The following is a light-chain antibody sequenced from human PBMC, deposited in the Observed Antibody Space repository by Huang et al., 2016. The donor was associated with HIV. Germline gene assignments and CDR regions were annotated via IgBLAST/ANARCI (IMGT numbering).Light chain of an antibody. J-gene: IGKJ1*01. Sequence: DIQMTQSPSSLSASVGDRVTITCQASQDISTYLNWYQKKPGNAPKFLIYVASNLETGVPSRFSGSGSGTDFTFTISSLQPGDIATYYCQQYDNLPWTFGQGTKVEIK. CDR2: VAS. V-gene: IGKV1-33*01. CDR3: QQYDNLPWT. CDR1: QDISTY.